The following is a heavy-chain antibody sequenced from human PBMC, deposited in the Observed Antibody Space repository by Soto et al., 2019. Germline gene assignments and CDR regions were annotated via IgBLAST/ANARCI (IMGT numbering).Heavy chain of an antibody. D-gene: IGHD2-2*01. Sequence: GGSLRLSCAASGFTFTKYAMTWVRQAPGKGLEWVSSISKSGGDTYYADSVKGRFTVSRDNYKNTLYLQMNGLRAEDTALYFCAKDTYSSSWYFWGQGTLVTVSS. CDR3: AKDTYSSSWYF. V-gene: IGHV3-23*01. CDR1: GFTFTKYA. CDR2: ISKSGGDT. J-gene: IGHJ4*02.